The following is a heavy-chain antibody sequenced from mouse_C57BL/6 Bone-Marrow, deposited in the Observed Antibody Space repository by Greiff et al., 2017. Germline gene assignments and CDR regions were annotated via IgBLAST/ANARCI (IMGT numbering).Heavy chain of an antibody. CDR2: IYPGSGST. CDR1: GYTFTSYW. CDR3: ARWVAVYYGNYVGAMDY. V-gene: IGHV1-55*01. D-gene: IGHD2-1*01. J-gene: IGHJ4*01. Sequence: VQLQQPGAELVKPGASVKMSCKASGYTFTSYWITWVKQRPGPGLEWIGDIYPGSGSTNYNEKFKSKATLTVDTSSSTAYMQLSSLTSEDSAVYYCARWVAVYYGNYVGAMDYWCQGTSVTVSS.